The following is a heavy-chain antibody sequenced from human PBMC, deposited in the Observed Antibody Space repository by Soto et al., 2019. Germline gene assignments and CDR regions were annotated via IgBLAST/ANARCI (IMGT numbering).Heavy chain of an antibody. D-gene: IGHD5-12*01. CDR1: GDSISSYY. J-gene: IGHJ4*02. Sequence: PSETLSLTCTVSGDSISSYYWTWIRQSPGKRLEWIGYIHYSGSTKYNPSLKSRVTISVDTSKNQLSPKLTSVTAADTAVYYCARHVVATIGGFDYWGQGTLVTVSS. V-gene: IGHV4-59*08. CDR3: ARHVVATIGGFDY. CDR2: IHYSGST.